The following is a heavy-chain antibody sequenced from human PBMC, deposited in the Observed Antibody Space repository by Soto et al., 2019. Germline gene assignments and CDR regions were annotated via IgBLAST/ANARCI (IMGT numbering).Heavy chain of an antibody. Sequence: QVQLVQSGADVKKPGASVKVSCKTSGYTFSGYFMHWLRQAPGQGLEWMGWMNPNSGGTDYAQNFQGSVSMTWDSSISTAYMELSRLRSDDTAIYYSARGYYSSSWRVFDYWGQGTLVTVSS. CDR1: GYTFSGYF. CDR2: MNPNSGGT. D-gene: IGHD6-13*01. J-gene: IGHJ4*02. V-gene: IGHV1-2*02. CDR3: ARGYYSSSWRVFDY.